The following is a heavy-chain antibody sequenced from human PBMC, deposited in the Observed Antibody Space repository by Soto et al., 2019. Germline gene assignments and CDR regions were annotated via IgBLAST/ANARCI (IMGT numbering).Heavy chain of an antibody. Sequence: PGGSLRLSCAASGFTFSSYWMHWVRQAPGKGLVWVSRINSDGSSTSYADSVKGRFTISRDNAKNTLYLQMNSLRAEDTAVYYCARVDSGYDFGPFDYWGQGTLVTVSS. J-gene: IGHJ4*02. D-gene: IGHD5-12*01. CDR1: GFTFSSYW. CDR2: INSDGSST. CDR3: ARVDSGYDFGPFDY. V-gene: IGHV3-74*01.